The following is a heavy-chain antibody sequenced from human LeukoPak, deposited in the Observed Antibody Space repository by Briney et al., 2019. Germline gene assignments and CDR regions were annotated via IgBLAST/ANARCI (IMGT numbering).Heavy chain of an antibody. CDR2: ISGDGGST. V-gene: IGHV3-23*01. D-gene: IGHD3-3*01. J-gene: IGHJ4*02. CDR1: GFTFSAYA. CDR3: AKDHDFWSGYSDY. Sequence: GGSLRLSCAASGFTFSAYAMSWVRQAPGKGLEWVSDISGDGGSTYYADSVKGRFTISRDNSKNTLYLQMNSLRAEDTAVYYCAKDHDFWSGYSDYWGQGTLVTVSS.